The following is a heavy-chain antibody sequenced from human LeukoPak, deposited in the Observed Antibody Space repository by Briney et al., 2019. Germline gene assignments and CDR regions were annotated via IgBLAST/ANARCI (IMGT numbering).Heavy chain of an antibody. Sequence: SETLSLTCTVSGGSISSYYWSWIRQPPGKGLEWIGSVDHSGGTYYNPSLRSRVSISVDTSKNQFSLKLSSVTAADTAVYYCARMYGSGSYGSNSYMDVWGKGTTVTISS. J-gene: IGHJ6*03. V-gene: IGHV4-59*08. CDR3: ARMYGSGSYGSNSYMDV. D-gene: IGHD3-10*01. CDR2: VDHSGGT. CDR1: GGSISSYY.